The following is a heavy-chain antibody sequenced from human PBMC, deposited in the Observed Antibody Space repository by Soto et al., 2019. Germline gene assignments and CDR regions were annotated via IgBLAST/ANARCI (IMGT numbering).Heavy chain of an antibody. D-gene: IGHD6-13*01. CDR2: INAGNGNT. Sequence: ASVKVSCKASGYTFTSYAMHWVRQAPGQRLEWMGWINAGNGNTKYSQKFQGRVTITRDTSASTAYMELSSLRSEDTAVYYCALRIAAAATRYYYYYYGMDVWGQGTTVTVSS. CDR1: GYTFTSYA. J-gene: IGHJ6*02. CDR3: ALRIAAAATRYYYYYYGMDV. V-gene: IGHV1-3*01.